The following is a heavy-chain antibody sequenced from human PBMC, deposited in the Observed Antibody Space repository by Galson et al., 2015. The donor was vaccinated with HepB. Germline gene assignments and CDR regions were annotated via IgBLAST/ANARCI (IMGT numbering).Heavy chain of an antibody. J-gene: IGHJ4*02. Sequence: SLRLSCAASGFMFSDYWMSWVRQAPGKGLEWVANIKQDGSEAFYVGSVKGRFTISRDKTKSSLFLQMNSLRAEDTAVYYCARDTGSDASDSYIDYWGQGTLVTVSS. V-gene: IGHV3-7*01. CDR1: GFMFSDYW. CDR3: ARDTGSDASDSYIDY. D-gene: IGHD2-2*01. CDR2: IKQDGSEA.